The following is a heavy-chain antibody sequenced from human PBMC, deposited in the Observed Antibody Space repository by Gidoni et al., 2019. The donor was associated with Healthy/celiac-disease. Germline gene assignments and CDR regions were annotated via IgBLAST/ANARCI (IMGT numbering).Heavy chain of an antibody. CDR3: ARRGIDIVVVVAATDGAFDI. D-gene: IGHD2-15*01. V-gene: IGHV4-34*01. Sequence: QVQLQQSGAGLLKPAENLSLAYAVDGASFSGYFWRWIRQPPGEGLEWIGEINHSGSTNYNPSLKSRVTISVDTSKNQFSLKLSSVTAADTAVYYCARRGIDIVVVVAATDGAFDIWGHGTMVTVSS. CDR2: INHSGST. J-gene: IGHJ3*02. CDR1: GASFSGYF.